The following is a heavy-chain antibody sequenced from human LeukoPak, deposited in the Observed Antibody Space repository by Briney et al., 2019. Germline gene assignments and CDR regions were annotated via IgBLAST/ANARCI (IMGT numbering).Heavy chain of an antibody. CDR2: IYYSGST. V-gene: IGHV4-59*08. D-gene: IGHD4-23*01. Sequence: SETLSLTCTVSGGSISSYYWSWIRQPPGKGLEWIGYIYYSGSTNYNPSLKSRVTISLDTSKNQFSLKLSSVTAADTAVYYCARHGNGPDSEFDYWGQGTLVTVSS. CDR1: GGSISSYY. J-gene: IGHJ4*02. CDR3: ARHGNGPDSEFDY.